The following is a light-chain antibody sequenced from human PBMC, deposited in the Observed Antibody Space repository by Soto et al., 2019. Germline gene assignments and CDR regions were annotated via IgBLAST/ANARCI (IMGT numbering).Light chain of an antibody. CDR3: LQDYDYPYT. V-gene: IGKV1-6*01. Sequence: AIQMTQAPSSLSASVGDRVTISCRASQGIRDDLGWYQQKPGKAPKLLIYAASHLQSGVPSRFSGSGSGTDFTLIISSLQPEDFATYYCLQDYDYPYTFGQGTNLEIK. CDR2: AAS. J-gene: IGKJ2*01. CDR1: QGIRDD.